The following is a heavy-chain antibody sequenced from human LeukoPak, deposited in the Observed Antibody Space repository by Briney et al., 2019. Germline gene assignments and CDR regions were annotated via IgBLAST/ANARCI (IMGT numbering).Heavy chain of an antibody. V-gene: IGHV3-23*01. D-gene: IGHD5-12*01. CDR2: ISGSGGST. CDR1: RFTFSSYA. J-gene: IGHJ4*02. CDR3: AKFLRIGYDNFDY. Sequence: GGSLRLSCAASRFTFSSYAMSWVRQAPGKGLEWVSAISGSGGSTYYADSVKGRFTISRDNSKNTLYLQMNSLRAEDTAVYYCAKFLRIGYDNFDYWGQGTLVTVSS.